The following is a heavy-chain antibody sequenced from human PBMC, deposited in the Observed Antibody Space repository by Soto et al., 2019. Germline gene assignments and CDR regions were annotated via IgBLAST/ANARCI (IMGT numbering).Heavy chain of an antibody. J-gene: IGHJ4*02. CDR1: GGSISSGGYS. D-gene: IGHD5-12*01. CDR2: IYHSGST. V-gene: IGHV4-30-2*01. CDR3: AAGGGLPRYD. Sequence: SETLSLTCAVSGGSISSGGYSWSWVRQPPGKGLEWIGYIYHSGSTYYNPSLKSRVTISVDRSKNQFSLKLSSVTAADTAVYYCAAGGGLPRYDWGQGTLVTVSS.